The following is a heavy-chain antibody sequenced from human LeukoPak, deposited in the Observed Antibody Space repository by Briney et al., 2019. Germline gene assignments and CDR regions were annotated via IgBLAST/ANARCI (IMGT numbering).Heavy chain of an antibody. Sequence: PSGTLSLTCTVSGGSISSSSYYWGWIRQPPGKGLEWIGSIYYSGTTYYNPSLKSRVTLSVDTSKNQFSLKLSSVTAADTAVYYCARHEPSSSWLTFDYWGQGTLVTVSS. CDR3: ARHEPSSSWLTFDY. CDR2: IYYSGTT. CDR1: GGSISSSSYY. V-gene: IGHV4-39*01. D-gene: IGHD6-13*01. J-gene: IGHJ4*02.